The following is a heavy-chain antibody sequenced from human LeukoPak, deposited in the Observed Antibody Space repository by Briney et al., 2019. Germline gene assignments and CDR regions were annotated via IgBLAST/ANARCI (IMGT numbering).Heavy chain of an antibody. CDR1: GYTFTGYY. D-gene: IGHD3-10*01. CDR2: INPNSGGT. J-gene: IGHJ3*02. Sequence: ASVKVSCKASGYTFTGYYMHWVRQAPGQGLEWMGWINPNSGGTNCAQKLQGRVTMTTDTSTSTAYMELRSLRSDDTAVYYCARDGAFYGSGSYRAFDIWGQGTMVTVSS. CDR3: ARDGAFYGSGSYRAFDI. V-gene: IGHV1-2*02.